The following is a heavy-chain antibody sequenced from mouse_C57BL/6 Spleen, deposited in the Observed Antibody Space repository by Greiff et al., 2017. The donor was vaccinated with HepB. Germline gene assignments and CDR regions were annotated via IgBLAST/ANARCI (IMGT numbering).Heavy chain of an antibody. J-gene: IGHJ3*01. CDR1: GYSFTGYY. V-gene: IGHV1-42*01. Sequence: EVQLKESGPELVKPGASVKISCKASGYSFTGYYMNWVKQSPEKSLEWIGEINPSTGGTTYNQKFKAKATLTVDKSSSTAYMQLKSLTSEDSAVYYCARELSAYWGQGTLVTVSA. CDR2: INPSTGGT. D-gene: IGHD4-1*01. CDR3: ARELSAY.